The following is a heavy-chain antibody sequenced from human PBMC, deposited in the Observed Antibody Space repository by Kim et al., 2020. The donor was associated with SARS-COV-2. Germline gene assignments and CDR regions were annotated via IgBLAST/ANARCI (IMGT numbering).Heavy chain of an antibody. CDR3: TTDRGANCGGDCYEAF. D-gene: IGHD2-21*02. V-gene: IGHV3-15*01. J-gene: IGHJ4*02. CDR1: GFTFRDAW. Sequence: GGSLRLSCAASGFTFRDAWMSWVRQAPGKGLEWVGRIRTSARGTTEYAAPLKGRFIISRDDSRNTLYLQMSSLKTEDTAVYFCTTDRGANCGGDCYEAFWGQGTLVTVSS. CDR2: IRTSARGTT.